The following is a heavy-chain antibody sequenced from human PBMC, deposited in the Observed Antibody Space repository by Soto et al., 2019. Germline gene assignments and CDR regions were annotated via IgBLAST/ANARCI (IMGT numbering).Heavy chain of an antibody. CDR3: ARVKTDYSNPRGSFFFDGMDV. CDR1: EFTFSSYA. D-gene: IGHD4-4*01. V-gene: IGHV3-30-3*01. CDR2: ISYDGGHK. J-gene: IGHJ6*02. Sequence: QVQLVESGGGVVHPERSLRLSCSASEFTFSSYAMHWVRQAPGKGLEWVAGISYDGGHKFYGDSVRGRFTISRDSSKTTVFLQMNSLRPEDTAAYYCARVKTDYSNPRGSFFFDGMDVWGQGTTVTVSS.